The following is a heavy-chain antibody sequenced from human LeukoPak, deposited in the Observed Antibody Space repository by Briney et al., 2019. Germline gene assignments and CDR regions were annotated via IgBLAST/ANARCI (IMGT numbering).Heavy chain of an antibody. CDR3: ARVFSSGSYRYYYYYYMDV. CDR1: GYTFTGYF. Sequence: ASVKVSCKASGYTFTGYFMHWVRQAPGQGLEWMGWINPNSGGTNYAQKFQGRVTMTGDTSISTAYMDLSSLRSDDTAVYYCARVFSSGSYRYYYYYYMDVWGKGTTVTISS. V-gene: IGHV1-2*02. D-gene: IGHD3-10*01. CDR2: INPNSGGT. J-gene: IGHJ6*03.